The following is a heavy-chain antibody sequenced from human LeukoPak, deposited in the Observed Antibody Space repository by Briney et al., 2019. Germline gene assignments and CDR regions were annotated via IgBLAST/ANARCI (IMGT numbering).Heavy chain of an antibody. CDR1: GGSISSSSYY. D-gene: IGHD6-19*01. V-gene: IGHV4-39*07. CDR2: INHSGST. Sequence: PPETLSLTCTVSGGSISSSSYYWGWIRQPPGKGLEWIGEINHSGSTNYNPSLKSRVTISVDTSKNQFSLKLSSVAAADTAVYYCARSLVLYSSGWAIRWDNHYYMDVWGKGTTVTVSS. J-gene: IGHJ6*03. CDR3: ARSLVLYSSGWAIRWDNHYYMDV.